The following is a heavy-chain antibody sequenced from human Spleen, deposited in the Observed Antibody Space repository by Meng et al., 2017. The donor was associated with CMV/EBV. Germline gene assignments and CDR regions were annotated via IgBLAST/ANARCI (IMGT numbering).Heavy chain of an antibody. Sequence: GGSLRFSCAASGFTFSSYSMNWVRQAPGKGLEWVSSISSSSSYIYYADSVKGRFTISRDNAKNSLYLQMNSLRAEDTAVYYCARGDEYSSSCGDYWGQGTLVTVSS. J-gene: IGHJ4*02. CDR2: ISSSSSYI. V-gene: IGHV3-21*01. CDR1: GFTFSSYS. CDR3: ARGDEYSSSCGDY. D-gene: IGHD6-6*01.